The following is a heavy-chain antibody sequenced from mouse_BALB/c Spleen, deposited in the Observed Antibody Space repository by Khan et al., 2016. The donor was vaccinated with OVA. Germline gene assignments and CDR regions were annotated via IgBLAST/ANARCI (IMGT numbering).Heavy chain of an antibody. D-gene: IGHD2-3*01. CDR1: GFSLTTYG. Sequence: QVQLKQSGPGLVAPSQSLSITCTVSGFSLTTYGVHWVRQPPGKGLEWLVVIWSDGSTNYNSVIKSRLSISKDNSKSQVFLKMNSLHTDDTAMYXCARWFDGYSSLYSMDYWGQGTTVTVSS. V-gene: IGHV2-6*02. J-gene: IGHJ4*01. CDR2: IWSDGST. CDR3: ARWFDGYSSLYSMDY.